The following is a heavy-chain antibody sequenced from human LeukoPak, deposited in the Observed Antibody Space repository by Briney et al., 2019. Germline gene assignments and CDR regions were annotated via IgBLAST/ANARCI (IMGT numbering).Heavy chain of an antibody. J-gene: IGHJ4*02. CDR3: ARDFCDNDDYGYYFDS. D-gene: IGHD4-17*01. V-gene: IGHV3-21*01. CDR2: ISASSSHM. Sequence: PGGSLRLSCAASGFTFSIYNMNWVRPAPGKGLEWVSSISASSSHMSYADSVKGRFTISRENAKNSLYLEMYSLRAEDTAVYYCARDFCDNDDYGYYFDSWGQGTLVTVSS. CDR1: GFTFSIYN.